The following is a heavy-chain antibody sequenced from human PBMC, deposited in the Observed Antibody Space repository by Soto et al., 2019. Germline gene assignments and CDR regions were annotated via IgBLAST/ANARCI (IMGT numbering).Heavy chain of an antibody. Sequence: QLQLQESGSGLVKPSQTLSLTCAVSGDSISSGGYSWNWIRQPPGKGLEWIGYIYTSGGTDYNPSRKSRVTITVDSSNLQLSLKLSSVTAADTAVYYCARDSRSGYYLDYWGQGTLVTVSS. CDR2: IYTSGGT. CDR3: ARDSRSGYYLDY. CDR1: GDSISSGGYS. J-gene: IGHJ4*02. V-gene: IGHV4-30-2*01. D-gene: IGHD3-22*01.